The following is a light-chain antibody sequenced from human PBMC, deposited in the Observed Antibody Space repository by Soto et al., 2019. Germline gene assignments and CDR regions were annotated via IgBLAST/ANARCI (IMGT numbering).Light chain of an antibody. V-gene: IGKV3-20*01. CDR3: QQYGTSPIT. CDR1: QTVSSY. J-gene: IGKJ5*01. CDR2: GAF. Sequence: KVLTQSPGTLSLSPGERTTLSCRASQTVSSYLTWYQQRPGQAPRLLISGAFRRATGISDRFSGSGSGTDFTPTISRLEPEDFVLYYCQQYGTSPITFGQGTRLEIK.